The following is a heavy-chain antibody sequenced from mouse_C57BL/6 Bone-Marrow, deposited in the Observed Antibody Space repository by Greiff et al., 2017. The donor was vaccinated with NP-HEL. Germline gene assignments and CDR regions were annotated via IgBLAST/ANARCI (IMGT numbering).Heavy chain of an antibody. CDR3: ARGGNYGSSPWFAY. Sequence: EVQLQQSGPELVKPGASVKIPCKASGYTFTDYNMDWVKQSPGQSLEWIGDINPNNGGTIYNQKFKGKATLTVDKSSSTAYMELRSLTSEDTAVYYGARGGNYGSSPWFAYWGQGTLVTVSA. J-gene: IGHJ3*01. D-gene: IGHD1-1*01. CDR1: GYTFTDYN. V-gene: IGHV1-18*01. CDR2: INPNNGGT.